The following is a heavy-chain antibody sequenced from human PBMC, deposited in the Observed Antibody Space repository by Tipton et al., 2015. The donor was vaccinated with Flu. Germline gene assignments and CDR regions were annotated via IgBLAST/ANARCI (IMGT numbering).Heavy chain of an antibody. CDR3: AKEGVAAAIFADAFDI. Sequence: GSLRLSCAASGFTFSSYAMSWVRQAPGKGLEWVSAISGSGGSTYYADSVKGRFTISRDNSKNTLYLQMNSLRAEDTAVYYCAKEGVAAAIFADAFDIWGQGTMVTVSS. J-gene: IGHJ3*02. CDR2: ISGSGGST. CDR1: GFTFSSYA. V-gene: IGHV3-23*01. D-gene: IGHD2-15*01.